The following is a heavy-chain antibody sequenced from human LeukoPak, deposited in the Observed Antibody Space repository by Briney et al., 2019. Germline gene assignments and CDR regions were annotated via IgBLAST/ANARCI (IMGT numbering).Heavy chain of an antibody. D-gene: IGHD2-15*01. CDR2: IYPGDSDT. Sequence: GESLKISCKGSGYSFTSYWIGWVRQMPGKGLEWMGIIYPGDSDTRYSPSFQGQVTISADKSISTAYLQWSSLKASDTAMYYCARQVVVAAIWAGGQYYFDYWGQGTLVTVSS. CDR1: GYSFTSYW. CDR3: ARQVVVAAIWAGGQYYFDY. V-gene: IGHV5-51*01. J-gene: IGHJ4*02.